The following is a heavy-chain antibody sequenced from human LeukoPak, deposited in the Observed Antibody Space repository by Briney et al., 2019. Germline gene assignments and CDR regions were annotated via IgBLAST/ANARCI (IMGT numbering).Heavy chain of an antibody. CDR1: GFTSSDYY. CDR3: ARDFPSERYYDFWSGYSRHFDY. Sequence: GGSLRLSCAASGFTSSDYYMTWIRQPPGKGPEWISYISSSGGTTTYVDSVKGRFTISRDNAKNSLYLQMNSLRADDTAVYYCARDFPSERYYDFWSGYSRHFDYWGQGTLVTVSS. J-gene: IGHJ4*02. CDR2: ISSSGGTT. D-gene: IGHD3-3*01. V-gene: IGHV3-11*01.